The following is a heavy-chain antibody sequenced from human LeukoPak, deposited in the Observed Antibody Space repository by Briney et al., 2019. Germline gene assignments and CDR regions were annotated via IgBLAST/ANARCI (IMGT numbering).Heavy chain of an antibody. J-gene: IGHJ4*02. D-gene: IGHD6-19*01. Sequence: PGRSLRLSCAASGFTFSSYGMHWVRQAPGKGLEWVAVISYDGSNKYYADSVKGRFTISRDNSKNTLYLQMNSLRAEDTAVYYCAKTEGYSSGWFDYWGQGTLVTVSS. V-gene: IGHV3-30*18. CDR2: ISYDGSNK. CDR3: AKTEGYSSGWFDY. CDR1: GFTFSSYG.